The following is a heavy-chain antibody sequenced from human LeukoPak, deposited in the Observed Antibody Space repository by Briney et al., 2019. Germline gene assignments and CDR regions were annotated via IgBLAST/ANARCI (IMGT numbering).Heavy chain of an antibody. D-gene: IGHD3-22*01. J-gene: IGHJ4*02. CDR3: VRLWDSSGFFGY. V-gene: IGHV3-7*01. CDR2: IQKDGSEK. Sequence: GGSLRLSCVASGFTFSNYWMSWVRQAPGKGLEWVANIQKDGSEKHYVASVEGRFTISRDNAENSRFLQLNSLRVGDTAVYYCVRLWDSSGFFGYWGRGALVTVSS. CDR1: GFTFSNYW.